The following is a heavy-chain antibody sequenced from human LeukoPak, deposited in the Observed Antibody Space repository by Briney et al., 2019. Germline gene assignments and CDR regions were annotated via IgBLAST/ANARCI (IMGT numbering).Heavy chain of an antibody. V-gene: IGHV1-69*13. CDR3: ASVRYYYDSSGYYHFDY. D-gene: IGHD3-22*01. CDR2: IIPIFGTA. J-gene: IGHJ4*02. CDR1: GGTFSSYA. Sequence: ASVKVSCKASGGTFSSYAISWVRQAPGQGLEWMGGIIPIFGTANYAQKFQGRVTITADESTSTAYMELSSLRSEDTAVYYCASVRYYYDSSGYYHFDYWGQGTLVTVSS.